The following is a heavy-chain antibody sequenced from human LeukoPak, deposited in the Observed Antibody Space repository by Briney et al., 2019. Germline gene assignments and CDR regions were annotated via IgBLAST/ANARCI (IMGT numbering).Heavy chain of an antibody. CDR3: VRRGPNNSGLDY. Sequence: GGSLRLSCAASGFTFSSYSFNWARQAPGKGLEWVASITSTSTYIYYADSVQGRFAVSRDNAKNSLYLQMNSLRAEDTAVFYCVRRGPNNSGLDYWGQGTLVTVSS. CDR1: GFTFSSYS. V-gene: IGHV3-21*01. D-gene: IGHD5-12*01. CDR2: ITSTSTYI. J-gene: IGHJ4*02.